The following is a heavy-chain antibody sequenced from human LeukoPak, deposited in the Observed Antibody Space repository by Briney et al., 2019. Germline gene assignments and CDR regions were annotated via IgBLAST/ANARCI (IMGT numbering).Heavy chain of an antibody. D-gene: IGHD2-15*01. V-gene: IGHV3-21*01. CDR1: GFTFYNFS. J-gene: IGHJ6*02. CDR3: ARDCSGGSCYPKIYYYYGMDV. CDR2: ISSSSSYF. Sequence: GGSLKLSCSASGFTFYNFSMKWVRPAPGKGLEWVASISSSSSYFYYADSVKGPFTISRDNAKNSLYLQMNSLRAEDTAVYYCARDCSGGSCYPKIYYYYGMDVWGQGTTVTVSS.